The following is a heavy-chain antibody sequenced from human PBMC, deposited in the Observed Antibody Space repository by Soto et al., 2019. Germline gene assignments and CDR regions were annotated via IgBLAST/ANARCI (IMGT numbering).Heavy chain of an antibody. D-gene: IGHD3-9*01. CDR3: ARDLGAIYDILTGYGMDV. Sequence: QVQLVQSGAEVKKPGASVKVSCKASGYTFTSYGISWVRQAPGQGLEWMGWISAYNGNTNYAQKLQGRVTMTTDTSTRTAYMELRSLRSDAPAVYYCARDLGAIYDILTGYGMDVWGQGTTVTVSS. CDR1: GYTFTSYG. V-gene: IGHV1-18*01. CDR2: ISAYNGNT. J-gene: IGHJ6*02.